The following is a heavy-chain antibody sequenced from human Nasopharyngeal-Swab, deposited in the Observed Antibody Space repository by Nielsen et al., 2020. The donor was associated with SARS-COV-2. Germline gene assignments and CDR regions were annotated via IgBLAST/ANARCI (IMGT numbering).Heavy chain of an antibody. D-gene: IGHD6-13*01. CDR3: ASGRVSSSGLVPWYFDL. J-gene: IGHJ2*01. V-gene: IGHV4-59*01. CDR2: IYYSGST. CDR1: GGSISNYY. Sequence: SETLSLTCTVSGGSISNYYWIWIRQPPGKGLEWIGYIYYSGSTNYNPSLKSRVTISVDTSKKQFSLKLSSVTAADTAVYYCASGRVSSSGLVPWYFDLWGRGALVTVSS.